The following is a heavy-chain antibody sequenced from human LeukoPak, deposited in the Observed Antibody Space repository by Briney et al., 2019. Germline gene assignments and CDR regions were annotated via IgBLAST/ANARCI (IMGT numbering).Heavy chain of an antibody. D-gene: IGHD4-17*01. CDR2: IIPILGIA. J-gene: IGHJ4*02. CDR1: GGTFSSYA. Sequence: GSSVKVSCKASGGTFSSYAISWVRQAPGQGLEWMGRIIPILGIANYAQKFQGRVTITADKSTSTAYMELSSLRSEDTAVYYCARGSPMTTVTTSDYRGQGTLVTVSS. CDR3: ARGSPMTTVTTSDY. V-gene: IGHV1-69*04.